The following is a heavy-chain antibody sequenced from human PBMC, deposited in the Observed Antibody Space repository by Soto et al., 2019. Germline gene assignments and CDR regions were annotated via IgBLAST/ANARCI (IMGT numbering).Heavy chain of an antibody. Sequence: SQTLSLTCVISGDSVSSDSAGWNWIRQSPSRGLEWLGRTYYKSKWNNDYALSVKSRITINPDTSKNQFSLHLYSVTPEDTAVYYCKRITWFRGMDVWGQGTPVTVSS. D-gene: IGHD3-10*01. CDR3: KRITWFRGMDV. CDR1: GDSVSSDSAG. V-gene: IGHV6-1*01. J-gene: IGHJ6*02. CDR2: TYYKSKWNN.